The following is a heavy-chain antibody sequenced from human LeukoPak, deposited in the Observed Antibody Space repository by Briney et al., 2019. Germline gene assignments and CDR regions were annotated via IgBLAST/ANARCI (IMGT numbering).Heavy chain of an antibody. CDR2: ISSGRLTI. CDR1: GFSFSSYS. J-gene: IGHJ4*02. D-gene: IGHD3-10*01. Sequence: PGGSLRLSCAASGFSFSSYSMNWVRQAPGKGLEWISYISSGRLTIYYADSVKGRFTISRDNTAKSLYLQMSSLRDEDTAVYYCARGGSTMVRGVLDSWGQGALVTVSS. V-gene: IGHV3-48*02. CDR3: ARGGSTMVRGVLDS.